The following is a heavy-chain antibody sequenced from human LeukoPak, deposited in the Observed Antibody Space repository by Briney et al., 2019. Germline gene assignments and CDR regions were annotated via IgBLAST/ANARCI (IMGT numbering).Heavy chain of an antibody. CDR3: ARGGYYDSSGYWRY. J-gene: IGHJ4*02. CDR2: INPNSGGT. CDR1: GYTFTSYD. Sequence: ASVKVSCKASGYTFTSYDINWVRQAPGQGLEWMGWINPNSGGTNYAQKFQGRVTMTRDTSISTAYMELSRLRSDDTAVYYCARGGYYDSSGYWRYWGQGTLVTVSS. V-gene: IGHV1-2*02. D-gene: IGHD3-22*01.